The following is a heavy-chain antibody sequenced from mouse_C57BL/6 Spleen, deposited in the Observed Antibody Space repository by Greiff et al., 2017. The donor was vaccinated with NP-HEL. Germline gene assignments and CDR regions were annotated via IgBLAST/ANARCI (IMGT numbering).Heavy chain of an antibody. CDR2: ISDGGSYT. CDR3: ARDGNYSNYGYAMDY. D-gene: IGHD2-5*01. V-gene: IGHV5-4*01. J-gene: IGHJ4*01. CDR1: GFTFSSYA. Sequence: EVQRVESGGGLVKPGGSLKLSCATSGFTFSSYAMSWVRQTPEKRLAWVATISDGGSYTYYPDNVKGRFTISRDNAKNNLYLQMSHLKSEDTAMYYCARDGNYSNYGYAMDYWGQGTSVTVSS.